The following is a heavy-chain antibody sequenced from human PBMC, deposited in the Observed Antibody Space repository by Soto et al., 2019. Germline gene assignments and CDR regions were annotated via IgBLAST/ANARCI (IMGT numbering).Heavy chain of an antibody. D-gene: IGHD6-13*01. V-gene: IGHV4-39*07. CDR3: ATKSGSVGGDESSSWPYSWFDP. CDR1: GGSISSSSYY. Sequence: SETLSLTCTVSGGSISSSSYYWGWIRQPPGKGLEWIGSIYYSGSTYYNPSLESRVTISVDTSKNQFSLKLSSVTAGDTAVYYCATKSGSVGGDESSSWPYSWFDPRGKGTLVTVSS. CDR2: IYYSGST. J-gene: IGHJ5*02.